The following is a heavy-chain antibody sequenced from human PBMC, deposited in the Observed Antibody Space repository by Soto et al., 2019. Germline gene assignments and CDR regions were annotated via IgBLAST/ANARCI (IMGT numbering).Heavy chain of an antibody. D-gene: IGHD3-3*01. Sequence: QVQLVQSGAEVKKPGASVKVSCKASGYTFTSYGISWVRQAPGQGLEWMGWISAYNGNTNYAQKLQGRVTMTTDTSPSTAYVELRSLRSDDTAVYYCARVPRLRFLEWLPWFDYWGQGTLVTVSS. CDR2: ISAYNGNT. CDR1: GYTFTSYG. J-gene: IGHJ4*02. CDR3: ARVPRLRFLEWLPWFDY. V-gene: IGHV1-18*04.